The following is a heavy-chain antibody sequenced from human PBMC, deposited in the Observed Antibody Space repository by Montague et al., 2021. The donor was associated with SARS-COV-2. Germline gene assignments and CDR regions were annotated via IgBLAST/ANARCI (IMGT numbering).Heavy chain of an antibody. V-gene: IGHV4-59*01. CDR1: GGSISSYY. J-gene: IGHJ5*02. CDR2: MSYSGTT. Sequence: SETLSLTCTVSGGSISSYYWSWIRQPPGKGLEWIGHMSYSGTTNYNPSLRSRLTMSIDTSKDQLSLKLSSLTAADAAVYYCARGRGQLGWFDPWGQGTLVTVSS. CDR3: ARGRGQLGWFDP. D-gene: IGHD7-27*01.